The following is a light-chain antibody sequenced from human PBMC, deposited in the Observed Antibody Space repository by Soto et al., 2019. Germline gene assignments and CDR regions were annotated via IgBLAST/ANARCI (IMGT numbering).Light chain of an antibody. CDR1: QSVSSSY. CDR2: GAS. Sequence: EIVLTQSPGTLSLSPGERATLSCRASQSVSSSYLAWYQQKPGQSPRLLIYGASNRATGIPDRFSGSGSGTDFTLAISRLEPEDSAVYYCQQYGSSQTFGQGTKLEI. J-gene: IGKJ2*01. V-gene: IGKV3-20*01. CDR3: QQYGSSQT.